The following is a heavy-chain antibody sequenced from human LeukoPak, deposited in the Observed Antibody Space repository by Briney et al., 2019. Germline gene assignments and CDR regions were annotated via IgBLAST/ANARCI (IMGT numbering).Heavy chain of an antibody. V-gene: IGHV4-39*07. CDR2: IYYSGST. CDR1: GGSISSSSYY. CDR3: ARGSGSYHIPDYMDV. D-gene: IGHD1-26*01. Sequence: PSETLSLTCTVSGGSISSSSYYWGWIRQPPGKGLEWIGSIYYSGSTYYNPSLKSRVTISVDTSKNQFSLKLSSVTAADTAVYYCARGSGSYHIPDYMDVWGKGTTVTVSS. J-gene: IGHJ6*03.